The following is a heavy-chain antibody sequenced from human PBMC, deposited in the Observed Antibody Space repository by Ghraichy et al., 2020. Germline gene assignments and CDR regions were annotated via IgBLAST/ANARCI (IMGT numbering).Heavy chain of an antibody. Sequence: SETLSLTCAVSGGSISSGGYSWSWIRQPPGKGLEWIGYIYHSGSTYYNPSLKSRVTISVDRSKNQFSLKLSSVTAADTAVYYCARGEGLLPYNWFDPWGQGTLVTVSS. CDR1: GGSISSGGYS. J-gene: IGHJ5*02. CDR2: IYHSGST. D-gene: IGHD3-22*01. V-gene: IGHV4-30-2*01. CDR3: ARGEGLLPYNWFDP.